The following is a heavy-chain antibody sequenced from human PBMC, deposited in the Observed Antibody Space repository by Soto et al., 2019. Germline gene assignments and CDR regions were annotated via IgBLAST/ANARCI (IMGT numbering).Heavy chain of an antibody. D-gene: IGHD1-20*01. Sequence: QVQLQESGPGLVKPSETLSLTCTVSGGSISSYYWSWIRQPPGKGLEWIGYIYYSGITNYTPSLNSRSTISVDTSKNQFSLKLSSVTAAATAVYYCARYKSNYYYGMDVWGQGTTVTVSS. CDR3: ARYKSNYYYGMDV. V-gene: IGHV4-59*01. CDR2: IYYSGIT. CDR1: GGSISSYY. J-gene: IGHJ6*02.